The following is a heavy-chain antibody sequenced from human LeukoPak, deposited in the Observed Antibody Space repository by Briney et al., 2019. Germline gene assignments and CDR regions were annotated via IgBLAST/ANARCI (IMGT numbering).Heavy chain of an antibody. CDR3: ARTGSYYYDSSGLRFDY. Sequence: SETLSLTCAVYGGSFSGYYWSWIRQPPGKGLEWIGEINHRGSTNYNPSLKSRVTISVDTSKNQFSLKLSSVTAADTAVYYCARTGSYYYDSSGLRFDYWGQGTLVTVSS. J-gene: IGHJ4*02. CDR2: INHRGST. D-gene: IGHD3-22*01. V-gene: IGHV4-34*01. CDR1: GGSFSGYY.